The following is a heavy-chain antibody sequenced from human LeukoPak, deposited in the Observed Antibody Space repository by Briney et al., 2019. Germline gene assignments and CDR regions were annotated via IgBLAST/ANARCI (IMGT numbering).Heavy chain of an antibody. CDR2: ISYDGSNK. J-gene: IGHJ3*02. Sequence: GGSLRLSCAASGFTFSSYGMHWVRQAPGKGLEWVAVISYDGSNKYYADSMKGRFTISRDNSKNTLYLQMNSLRAEDTAVYFCSRDRGWLDGFDIWGQGTMVTVSS. CDR1: GFTFSSYG. CDR3: SRDRGWLDGFDI. D-gene: IGHD5-24*01. V-gene: IGHV3-30*03.